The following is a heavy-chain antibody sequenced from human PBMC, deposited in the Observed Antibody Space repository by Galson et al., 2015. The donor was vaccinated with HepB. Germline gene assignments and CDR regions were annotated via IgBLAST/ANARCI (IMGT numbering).Heavy chain of an antibody. D-gene: IGHD6-13*01. V-gene: IGHV3-53*01. CDR2: IYSGGST. CDR1: GFTVSSNY. J-gene: IGHJ4*02. Sequence: SLRLSCAASGFTVSSNYMSWVRQAPGKGLEWVSVIYSGGSTYYADSVKGRFTISRDNSKNTLYLQMNSLRAEDTAVYYCATRSGDSSNPRDYWGQGTLVTVSS. CDR3: ATRSGDSSNPRDY.